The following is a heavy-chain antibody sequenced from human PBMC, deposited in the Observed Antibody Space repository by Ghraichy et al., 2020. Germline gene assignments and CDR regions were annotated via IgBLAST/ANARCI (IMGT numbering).Heavy chain of an antibody. Sequence: SETLSLTCTVSGGSISSYYWSWIRQPPGKGLEWIGYIYYSGSTNYNPSLKSRVTISVDTSKNQFSLKLSSVTAADTAVYYCARLTRSSWYYFDYWGQGTLVTVSS. V-gene: IGHV4-59*08. CDR3: ARLTRSSWYYFDY. J-gene: IGHJ4*02. CDR2: IYYSGST. D-gene: IGHD6-13*01. CDR1: GGSISSYY.